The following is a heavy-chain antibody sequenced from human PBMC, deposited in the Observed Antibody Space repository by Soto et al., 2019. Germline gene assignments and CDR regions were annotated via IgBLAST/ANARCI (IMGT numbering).Heavy chain of an antibody. CDR1: GFTFSSYA. D-gene: IGHD2-15*01. CDR2: ISGSGGST. Sequence: GGSLRLSCAASGFTFSSYAMSWVRQAPGKGLEWVSAISGSGGSTYYADSVKGRFTISRDNSKNTLYLQMNSLRAEDTAVYYCAGDEVAATPLPCCFWFDPWGQGTLVTVSS. CDR3: AGDEVAATPLPCCFWFDP. V-gene: IGHV3-23*01. J-gene: IGHJ5*02.